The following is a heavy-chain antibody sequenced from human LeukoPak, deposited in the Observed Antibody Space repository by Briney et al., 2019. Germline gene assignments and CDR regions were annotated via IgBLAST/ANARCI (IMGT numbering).Heavy chain of an antibody. CDR3: VSFYVTY. Sequence: QAGGSLRLSCAASGSYWMHWVRQAPGKGLVWVSHINSDGSWTSYADSVKGRFTISKDNAKNTVYLQMNNLRAEDTAVYYCVSFYVTYWGRGTLVTVSS. J-gene: IGHJ4*02. V-gene: IGHV3-74*01. D-gene: IGHD2/OR15-2a*01. CDR2: INSDGSWT. CDR1: GSYW.